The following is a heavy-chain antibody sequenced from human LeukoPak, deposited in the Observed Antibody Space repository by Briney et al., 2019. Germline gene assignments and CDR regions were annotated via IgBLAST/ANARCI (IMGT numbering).Heavy chain of an antibody. D-gene: IGHD4-17*01. V-gene: IGHV3-64*01. J-gene: IGHJ4*02. Sequence: PGGSLRLSCAASGFTFSSYAMHWVRQAPGKELEYVSAISSNGGSTYYANSVKGRFTISGDNSKNTLYLQMGSLRAEDTAVYYCARGHTAVTRHFDFWGQGTLVTVSS. CDR3: ARGHTAVTRHFDF. CDR2: ISSNGGST. CDR1: GFTFSSYA.